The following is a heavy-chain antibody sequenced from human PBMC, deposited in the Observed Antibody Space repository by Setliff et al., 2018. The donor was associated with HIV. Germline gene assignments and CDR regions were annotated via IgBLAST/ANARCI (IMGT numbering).Heavy chain of an antibody. CDR1: GGSISGSSYY. V-gene: IGHV4-39*01. D-gene: IGHD3-10*01. CDR2: IYYSGTT. CDR3: VRTGSSTSWGIYYYYYMDI. J-gene: IGHJ6*03. Sequence: SETLSLTCSVSGGSISGSSYYWGWIRQPPKKGLEWIGSIYYSGTTYYNPTLKSRVSISIDTPKNQFSLKLTSMTAADTAVYYCVRTGSSTSWGIYYYYYMDIWGKGSTVTVSS.